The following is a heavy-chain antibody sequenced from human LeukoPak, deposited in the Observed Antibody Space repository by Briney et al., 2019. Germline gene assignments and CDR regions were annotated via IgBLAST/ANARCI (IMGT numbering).Heavy chain of an antibody. CDR2: INHSGST. J-gene: IGHJ4*02. CDR1: GGSFSGYY. V-gene: IGHV4-34*01. Sequence: PSETLSLTCAVYGGSFSGYYWSWIRQPPGKGLEWIGEINHSGSTNYNPSLKSRVTISVDTSKNQFSLKLSSVTAADTAVYYCARVAYCGGDCYPHFDYWGQGTLVTVSS. CDR3: ARVAYCGGDCYPHFDY. D-gene: IGHD2-21*02.